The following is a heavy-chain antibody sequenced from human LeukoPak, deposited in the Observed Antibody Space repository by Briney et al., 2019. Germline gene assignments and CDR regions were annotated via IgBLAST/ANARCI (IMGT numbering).Heavy chain of an antibody. V-gene: IGHV4-59*01. CDR2: IYYSGST. D-gene: IGHD3-16*01. CDR1: GGSISSYY. J-gene: IGHJ4*02. CDR3: AREKPGLYAYKAGFDN. Sequence: PSETLSLTCTVSGGSISSYYWSWIRQPPGKGLEWIGYIYYSGSTNYNPSLKSRVTISVDTSKNQFSLKLSSVTAADTAVYYCAREKPGLYAYKAGFDNWGQGTLVTVSS.